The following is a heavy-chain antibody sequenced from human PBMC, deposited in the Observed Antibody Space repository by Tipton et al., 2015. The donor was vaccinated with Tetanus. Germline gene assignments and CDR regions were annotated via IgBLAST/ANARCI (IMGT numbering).Heavy chain of an antibody. CDR2: IYYSGST. CDR3: AREAGYYGLNAFDI. V-gene: IGHV4-39*02. CDR1: GGSISSSSYY. D-gene: IGHD3-10*01. J-gene: IGHJ3*02. Sequence: LRLSCTVSGGSISSSSYYWGWIRQPPGKGLEWIGSIYYSGSTYYNPSLKSRVTISVDPSKNQFSLKLSSVTAADTAVYYCAREAGYYGLNAFDIWGQGTMVTVSS.